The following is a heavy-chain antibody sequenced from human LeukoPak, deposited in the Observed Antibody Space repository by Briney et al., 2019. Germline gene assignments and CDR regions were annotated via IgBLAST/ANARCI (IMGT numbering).Heavy chain of an antibody. Sequence: SQTLTLTCTVSGGSISSGGFYWSWIRQHPGKGLDWIGYIYSSGATYYNPSLKSRVTISLDTSKNQFSLKLRSVTAADTAVYYCASDSTMANAFDIWGQGTMVTVSS. CDR1: GGSISSGGFY. CDR2: IYSSGAT. CDR3: ASDSTMANAFDI. V-gene: IGHV4-31*03. D-gene: IGHD3-10*01. J-gene: IGHJ3*02.